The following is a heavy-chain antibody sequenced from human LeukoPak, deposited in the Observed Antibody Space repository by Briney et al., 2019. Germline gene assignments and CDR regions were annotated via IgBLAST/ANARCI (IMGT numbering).Heavy chain of an antibody. J-gene: IGHJ6*03. Sequence: GGSLRLSCAASGFTFDDYGMSWVRHAPGKGLEWVSDIIWNGGSTGYADSVKGRFTISRDNDKNSLYLQMNSLRAEDTALYYCAKVSSSSDYYYYYMGVWGKGTTVTVSS. D-gene: IGHD6-6*01. CDR1: GFTFDDYG. CDR2: IIWNGGST. V-gene: IGHV3-20*04. CDR3: AKVSSSSDYYYYYMGV.